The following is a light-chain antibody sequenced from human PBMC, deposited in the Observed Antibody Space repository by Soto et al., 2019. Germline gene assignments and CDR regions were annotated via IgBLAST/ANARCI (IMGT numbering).Light chain of an antibody. CDR3: SSYTSITTYV. Sequence: QSALTQPASVSGSPGQSITISCAGTSSDIGSHNLVSWYQHHPDNAPKLLIYEVTDRPSGVSDRFSGSKSGNTASLTISGLRAEDEADYYCSSYTSITTYVFGTGTKVTVL. V-gene: IGLV2-14*02. CDR1: SSDIGSHNL. J-gene: IGLJ1*01. CDR2: EVT.